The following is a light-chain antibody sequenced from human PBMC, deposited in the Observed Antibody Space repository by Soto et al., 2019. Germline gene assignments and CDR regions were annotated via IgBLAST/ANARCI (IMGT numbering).Light chain of an antibody. CDR2: GAS. V-gene: IGKV3-15*01. CDR1: QRVSSN. Sequence: EIVMTQSAPTLSVSPGERATLSCRASQRVSSNLAWYQQKPGQAPRLLIYGASTRAAGIPARFSGSGSGIEFILTISSLQSEDFAVYYCQQYKNGWSFGQGTKVDIK. CDR3: QQYKNGWS. J-gene: IGKJ1*01.